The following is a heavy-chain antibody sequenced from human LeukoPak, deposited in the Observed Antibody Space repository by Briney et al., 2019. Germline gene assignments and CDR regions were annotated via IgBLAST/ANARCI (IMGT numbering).Heavy chain of an antibody. D-gene: IGHD5-18*01. CDR1: GGSISSYC. Sequence: SETLSLTCTVSGGSISSYCWSWIRQPPGKGLEWIGYIYYSGSTNYNPSLKSRVTISVDTSKNQFSLKLSSVTAADTAVYYCARLSTAMADDAFDIWGQGTMVTVSS. CDR2: IYYSGST. V-gene: IGHV4-59*01. J-gene: IGHJ3*02. CDR3: ARLSTAMADDAFDI.